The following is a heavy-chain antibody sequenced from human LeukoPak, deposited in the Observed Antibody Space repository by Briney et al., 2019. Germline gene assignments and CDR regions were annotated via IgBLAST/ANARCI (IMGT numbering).Heavy chain of an antibody. CDR2: IFSGGST. V-gene: IGHV3-53*01. D-gene: IGHD6-19*01. Sequence: GRSLRLSCVASGFTFRSYCMSWVRQAQGKGLEWVSTIFSGGSTYYADSVKGRFTISRDNSKNTLYLQMNSLKAEDTAVYYCARPSSGWPYYFDYWGQGNLVTVSS. CDR1: GFTFRSYC. CDR3: ARPSSGWPYYFDY. J-gene: IGHJ4*02.